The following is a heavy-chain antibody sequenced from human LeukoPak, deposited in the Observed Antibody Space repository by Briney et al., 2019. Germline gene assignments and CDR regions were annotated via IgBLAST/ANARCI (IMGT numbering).Heavy chain of an antibody. V-gene: IGHV3-7*03. CDR2: IKQDGSEK. CDR3: AKDSKDYYGHGFDP. J-gene: IGHJ5*02. D-gene: IGHD3-10*01. CDR1: GFTFSSYW. Sequence: PGGSLRLSCAASGFTFSSYWMSWVRQAPGKGLEWVANIKQDGSEKYYVDSVKGRFTISRDNAKNSLYLQMNSLRAEDTAVYYCAKDSKDYYGHGFDPWGQGTLVTVSS.